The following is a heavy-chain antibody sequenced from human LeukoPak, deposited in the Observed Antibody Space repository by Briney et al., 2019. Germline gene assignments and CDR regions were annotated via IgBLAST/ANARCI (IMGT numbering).Heavy chain of an antibody. CDR3: AKLVYSLDGSGHNWFDP. V-gene: IGHV4-4*09. Sequence: SETLSLTCAVSGDGISDIYWSRIRQPPGKGLEWIGFIHTSGSTYSIPSLKSRVTMSVDTSKNQFSLKLSSVTAADTAVYYCAKLVYSLDGSGHNWFDPWGQGALVTVSS. D-gene: IGHD2-15*01. J-gene: IGHJ5*02. CDR1: GDGISDIY. CDR2: IHTSGST.